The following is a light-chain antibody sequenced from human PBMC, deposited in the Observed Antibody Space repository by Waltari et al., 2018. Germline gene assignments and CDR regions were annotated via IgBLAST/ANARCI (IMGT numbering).Light chain of an antibody. V-gene: IGKV2-30*01. CDR1: QSLVYSDGNTY. J-gene: IGKJ2*01. Sequence: EVVMTQPPLSLPVTLGQPASIPCRSSQSLVYSDGNTYLSWFQQRPGQSPGRLIYRVSNRDSGVPDRFSGSGSGTDFTLKISWVEAEDVGVYYCMQGTHWPYTFGQGTKLEIK. CDR2: RVS. CDR3: MQGTHWPYT.